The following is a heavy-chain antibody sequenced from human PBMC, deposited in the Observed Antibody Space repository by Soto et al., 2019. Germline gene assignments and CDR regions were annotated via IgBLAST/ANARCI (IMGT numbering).Heavy chain of an antibody. CDR1: GGSISSGGPGSY. J-gene: IGHJ1*01. CDR3: ASGHDAYKVRY. CDR2: IYYTGNT. Sequence: QVQLQESGPGLVKPSQTLSLTCTVSGGSISSGGPGSYWTWIRQLPGKGLEWIGYIYYTGNTYYNPSLKRRPTISLDTSENQFSLKLTSVTAADTAVYFCASGHDAYKVRYWGQGTLVTVSS. D-gene: IGHD1-1*01. V-gene: IGHV4-31*03.